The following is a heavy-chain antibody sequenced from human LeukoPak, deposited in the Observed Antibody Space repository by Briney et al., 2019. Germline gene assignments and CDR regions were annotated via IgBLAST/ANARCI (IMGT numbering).Heavy chain of an antibody. CDR2: IYYSGST. J-gene: IGHJ4*02. CDR1: GGSLSSYY. D-gene: IGHD3-9*01. Sequence: PSETLSLTCTVSGGSLSSYYWSWIRQPPGKGLEWIGYIYYSGSTNYNPSLKSRVTISVDTSKNQFSLKLSSVTAADTAVYYCARNTVRYFDVWGQGTLVTVSS. CDR3: ARNTVRYFDV. V-gene: IGHV4-59*01.